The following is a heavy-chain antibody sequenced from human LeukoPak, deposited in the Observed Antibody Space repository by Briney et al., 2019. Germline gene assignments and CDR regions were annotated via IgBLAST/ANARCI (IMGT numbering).Heavy chain of an antibody. D-gene: IGHD3-22*01. CDR1: GFTLTSYA. Sequence: PGGSLRLSCAASGFTLTSYAMSWVRQAPGKGLEWVSAIIGSVHSTYYADSVKGRFTISRDNSKNTLYLQMNSLRAEDTAVYYCAKRSYDSSGYYSIDYWGQGTLVTVFS. CDR3: AKRSYDSSGYYSIDY. J-gene: IGHJ4*02. CDR2: IIGSVHST. V-gene: IGHV3-23*01.